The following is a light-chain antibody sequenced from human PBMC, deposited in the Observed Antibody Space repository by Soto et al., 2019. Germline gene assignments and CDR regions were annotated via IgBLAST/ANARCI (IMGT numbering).Light chain of an antibody. J-gene: IGKJ4*01. Sequence: DIQMTQSPSSLSASVGGRVTITCQASQDISNYLNWYQQKPGKAPKILIYDASVLEAGVPSRFSGGGSGTHFTLTISSLQAEDLATYYCQQFDNLPLTFGGGTKVEIK. CDR3: QQFDNLPLT. CDR1: QDISNY. V-gene: IGKV1-33*01. CDR2: DAS.